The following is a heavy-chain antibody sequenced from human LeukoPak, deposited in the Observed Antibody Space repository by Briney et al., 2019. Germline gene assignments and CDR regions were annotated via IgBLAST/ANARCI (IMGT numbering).Heavy chain of an antibody. Sequence: PGGSLRLSCAASGFTFSNAWMSWVRQAPGKGLEWVGRIKIKTDGGTTDYAAPVKGRFTISRDDPKNTLYLQMNSLKTEDTAVYYCTTADYSRNYYYYYMDVWGKGTTVTVSS. J-gene: IGHJ6*03. CDR3: TTADYSRNYYYYYMDV. CDR2: IKIKTDGGTT. D-gene: IGHD6-13*01. V-gene: IGHV3-15*01. CDR1: GFTFSNAW.